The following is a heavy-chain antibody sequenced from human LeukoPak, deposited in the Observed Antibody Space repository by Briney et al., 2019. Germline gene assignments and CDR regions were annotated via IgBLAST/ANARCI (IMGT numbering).Heavy chain of an antibody. D-gene: IGHD4-23*01. CDR1: GFTFSSSA. V-gene: IGHV1-58*01. CDR2: IVVGSGNT. Sequence: GTSVKVSCKASGFTFSSSAVQWVRQARGQRLEWIGWIVVGSGNTNYAQKFQERVTITRDTSISTAYMELSRLRSDDTAVYYCARVTPGYGGNADYWGQGTLVTVSS. CDR3: ARVTPGYGGNADY. J-gene: IGHJ4*02.